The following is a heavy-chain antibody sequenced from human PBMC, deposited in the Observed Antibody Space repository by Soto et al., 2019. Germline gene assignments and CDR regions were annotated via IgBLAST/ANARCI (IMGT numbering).Heavy chain of an antibody. CDR1: GFTFSTDS. D-gene: IGHD2-21*01. V-gene: IGHV3-48*02. CDR3: ARFFGCGFDY. J-gene: IGHJ4*02. CDR2: ISTSGATR. Sequence: EVQLVESGGGLVQPGGSLRLSCVASGFTFSTDSMNWVRQAPGKGLEWVAHISTSGATRYYADSVKGRFTISRDNAKTPLYLQMDSLRNEDTAVYYCARFFGCGFDYWGQGTLVTVSS.